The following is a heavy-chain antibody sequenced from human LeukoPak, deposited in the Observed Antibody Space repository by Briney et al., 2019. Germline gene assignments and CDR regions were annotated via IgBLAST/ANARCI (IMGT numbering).Heavy chain of an antibody. Sequence: GGSLRLSCAVSGFTVSSHYLSWVRQAPGKGPEWVSVIYAGGNTYYADSVEGRFTISRDNSKNTLYLQMNALRAEDTAVYYCARGDDGFFDSWGQGTLVTVSS. CDR1: GFTVSSHY. J-gene: IGHJ4*02. D-gene: IGHD5-24*01. V-gene: IGHV3-53*01. CDR2: IYAGGNT. CDR3: ARGDDGFFDS.